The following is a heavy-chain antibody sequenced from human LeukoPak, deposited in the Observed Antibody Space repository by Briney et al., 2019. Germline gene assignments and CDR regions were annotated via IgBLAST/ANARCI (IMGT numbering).Heavy chain of an antibody. CDR2: IYNSGST. CDR1: GYSISSGYY. J-gene: IGHJ5*02. V-gene: IGHV4-38-2*02. Sequence: SETLSLTCTVSGYSISSGYYWGWIRQSPGKGLEWIGSIYNSGSTYYNPSLKSRVTISIDTSKNQFSLKLSSVTAADTAVYYCAREYRSSWYLNRFDPWGQGTLVTVSS. CDR3: AREYRSSWYLNRFDP. D-gene: IGHD6-13*01.